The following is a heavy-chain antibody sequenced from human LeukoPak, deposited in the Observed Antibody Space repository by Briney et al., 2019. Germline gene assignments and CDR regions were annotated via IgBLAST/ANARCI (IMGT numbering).Heavy chain of an antibody. V-gene: IGHV3-33*01. CDR3: SRGRRSTGDTSGYFDD. Sequence: SPRLPCAAAGFTSIGYGIHWVRRPPAKKREWGAAIWYDGGNKNYADAVERGFAISRDNSKKTLDMQMNSIRDEEEAEYYCSRGRRSTGDTSGYFDDWGQGTLVTVSS. J-gene: IGHJ4*02. D-gene: IGHD1-26*01. CDR1: GFTSIGYG. CDR2: IWYDGGNK.